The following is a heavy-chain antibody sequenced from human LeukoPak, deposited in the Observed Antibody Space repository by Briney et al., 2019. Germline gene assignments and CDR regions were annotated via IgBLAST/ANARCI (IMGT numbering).Heavy chain of an antibody. D-gene: IGHD6-19*01. Sequence: SETLSLTCTVSGGSISSYYWSWIRQPPGKGLEWIGYLYYSGSTNYNSSLKSRVTISVDTSKNQFSLNLSSVTAADTAVYYCARHRVAVAGSYFDFWGQGTLVTVSS. CDR3: ARHRVAVAGSYFDF. CDR1: GGSISSYY. CDR2: LYYSGST. V-gene: IGHV4-59*08. J-gene: IGHJ4*02.